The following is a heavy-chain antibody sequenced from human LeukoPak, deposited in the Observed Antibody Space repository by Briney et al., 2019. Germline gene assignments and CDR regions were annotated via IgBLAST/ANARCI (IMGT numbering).Heavy chain of an antibody. V-gene: IGHV4-59*01. Sequence: SETVSLTGSVSGVSISIFYWRWIPQPPGKGRECCVYIYYSGSTNYNPSLKSRVTISVDTSKNQFSLKLSSVTAADTAVYYCASLTTVTSYWYFDLWGRGTLVTVSS. J-gene: IGHJ2*01. CDR2: IYYSGST. CDR3: ASLTTVTSYWYFDL. D-gene: IGHD4-17*01. CDR1: GVSISIFY.